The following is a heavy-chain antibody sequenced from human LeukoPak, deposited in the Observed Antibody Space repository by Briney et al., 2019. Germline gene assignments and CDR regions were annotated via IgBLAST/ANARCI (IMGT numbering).Heavy chain of an antibody. CDR1: GFTISSYW. Sequence: GGSLRLSCAASGFTISSYWMNWIRQPPGKGLEWVASIKQDGSEQYYVDSVKGRFTISKDNANQSLFLQINSLRAEDTALYCCARAPARAPLDYWGQGTLVTVSS. V-gene: IGHV3-7*04. J-gene: IGHJ4*02. CDR3: ARAPARAPLDY. D-gene: IGHD1-26*01. CDR2: IKQDGSEQ.